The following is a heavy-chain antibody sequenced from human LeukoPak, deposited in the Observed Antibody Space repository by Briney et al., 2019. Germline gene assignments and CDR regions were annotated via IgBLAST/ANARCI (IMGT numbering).Heavy chain of an antibody. CDR3: AGTYYDFWSGSPTYYYYGMDV. J-gene: IGHJ6*02. Sequence: KPSETLSLTCTVSGGSISSYYWSWIRQPPGKGLEWIGYIYYSGSTNYNPSLKSRVTISVDTSKNQFSLKLSSVTAADTAVYYCAGTYYDFWSGSPTYYYYGMDVWGQGTTVTVSS. CDR1: GGSISSYY. V-gene: IGHV4-59*08. D-gene: IGHD3-3*01. CDR2: IYYSGST.